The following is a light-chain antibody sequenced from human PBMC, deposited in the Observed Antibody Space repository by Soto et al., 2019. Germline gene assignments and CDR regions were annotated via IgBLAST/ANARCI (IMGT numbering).Light chain of an antibody. V-gene: IGLV1-40*01. Sequence: QTVVTQPPSVSGAPGQRVTISCTGSSSNIGAGYDVHWYQHLPGTAPKLLIYGNTNRPSGVPDRFSGSKSGTSASLAITGLQAEDEADYYCQSYDSSLSGVEFGGGTKVTVL. CDR3: QSYDSSLSGVE. J-gene: IGLJ2*01. CDR2: GNT. CDR1: SSNIGAGYD.